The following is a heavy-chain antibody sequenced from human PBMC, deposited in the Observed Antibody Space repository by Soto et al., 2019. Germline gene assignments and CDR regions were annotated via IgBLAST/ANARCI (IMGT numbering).Heavy chain of an antibody. CDR2: INPNSGGT. CDR1: GYTFTGYY. Sequence: ASVKVSCKASGYTFTGYYMHWVRQAPGQGLEWMGWINPNSGGTNYAQKFQGRVTMTRDTSISTAYMELSRLRSDDTAVYYCAREDYCCNKAFGYWGQGPLVTVSS. D-gene: IGHD4-17*01. CDR3: AREDYCCNKAFGY. V-gene: IGHV1-2*02. J-gene: IGHJ4*02.